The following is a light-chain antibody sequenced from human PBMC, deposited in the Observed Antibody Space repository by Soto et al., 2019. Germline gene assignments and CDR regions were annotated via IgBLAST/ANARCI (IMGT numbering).Light chain of an antibody. J-gene: IGKJ4*01. Sequence: EIVLTQSPGTLSLSPGEGATLSCWASQTVSSNYLAWYQQRPGQAPRLIIYGASSRATGIPDRFSGSGSGTDFTLTISSLQSEDFAVYYCQQYNNWPITFGGGTKVDI. V-gene: IGKV3-20*01. CDR1: QTVSSNY. CDR2: GAS. CDR3: QQYNNWPIT.